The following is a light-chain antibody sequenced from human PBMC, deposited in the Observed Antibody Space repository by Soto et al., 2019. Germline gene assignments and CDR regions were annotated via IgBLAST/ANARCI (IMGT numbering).Light chain of an antibody. CDR2: GSS. J-gene: IGKJ2*01. CDR1: QSINNNY. Sequence: EVVLTQSPGTLSLSPGERATLSCRGSQSINNNYLAWYQQRPGQAPRLLIYGSSDRATGIPDRFSGGGSGTDFTLTISRLEPEDFAVYYCHQYGSSPPYTFGQGTKLEI. V-gene: IGKV3-20*01. CDR3: HQYGSSPPYT.